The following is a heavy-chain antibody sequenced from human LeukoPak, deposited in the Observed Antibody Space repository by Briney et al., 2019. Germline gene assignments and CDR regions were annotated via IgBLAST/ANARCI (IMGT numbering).Heavy chain of an antibody. D-gene: IGHD2-2*01. V-gene: IGHV3-74*01. Sequence: GGSLRLSCVASGFTFSSYWMYWVRQAPGEGLVWVSRINSDGSSKTYADSVKGRFTIPRDNAKNTLYLQMNSLRAEDTAVYYCAREGQLLPDAFGIWGQGTMVTVSS. CDR2: INSDGSSK. CDR3: AREGQLLPDAFGI. J-gene: IGHJ3*02. CDR1: GFTFSSYW.